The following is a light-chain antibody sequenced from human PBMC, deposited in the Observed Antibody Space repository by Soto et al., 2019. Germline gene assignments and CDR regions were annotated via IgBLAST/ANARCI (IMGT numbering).Light chain of an antibody. CDR3: QQYYSTPPT. J-gene: IGKJ2*01. Sequence: DIVMTQSPDSLAVSLGERATINCKYSQSVLYSSNNKNYLAWYQQKPGQPPKLLIYWASTRESGVPDRFSGSGTGTEFTLTISSLQAEDVAVYYCQQYYSTPPTFGQGTKLDIK. V-gene: IGKV4-1*01. CDR1: QSVLYSSNNKNY. CDR2: WAS.